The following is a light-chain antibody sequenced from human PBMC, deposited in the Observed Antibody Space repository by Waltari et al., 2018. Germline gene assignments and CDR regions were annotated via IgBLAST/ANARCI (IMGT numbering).Light chain of an antibody. J-gene: IGKJ2*01. V-gene: IGKV1-33*01. Sequence: DIQMTQSPSSLSASVGDRVTITCQASQDIRNYLNWYQLKPGKAPKLLIYDASNLETGVPSRVSGGGSGTDFTFTISSLQPEDFATYHCQQSRNIPYTFGQGTKLDIK. CDR2: DAS. CDR3: QQSRNIPYT. CDR1: QDIRNY.